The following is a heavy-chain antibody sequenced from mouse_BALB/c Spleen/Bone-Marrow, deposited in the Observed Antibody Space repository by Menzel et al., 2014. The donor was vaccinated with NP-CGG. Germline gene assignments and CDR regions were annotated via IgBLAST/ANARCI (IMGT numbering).Heavy chain of an antibody. CDR2: IWSGGST. V-gene: IGHV2-2*02. J-gene: IGHJ4*01. Sequence: LQESGPGLVQPSQSLSITCTVSGFSLTSYGVHWVRQSPGKGLEWLGVIWSGGSTDYNAPFISRLNISKDNSKSQVFFKMNSLQANDTAIYYCARNPIRRNAMDYWGQGTSVTVSS. CDR3: ARNPIRRNAMDY. CDR1: GFSLTSYG. D-gene: IGHD2-12*01.